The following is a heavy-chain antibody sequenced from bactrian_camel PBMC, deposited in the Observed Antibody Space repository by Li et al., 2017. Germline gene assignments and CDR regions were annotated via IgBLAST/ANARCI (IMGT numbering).Heavy chain of an antibody. Sequence: QVQLVESGGGSVQAGGSLRLSCAASGYIYSMSCMAWYRQAPGKPRERVALFDADGSTSYSDSVKDRFTISRDNAKKTLYLQMSGLKPEDSAMYYCAGIAGHKWYLLPPLATTAYAYWGQGTQVTVS. D-gene: IGHD2*01. CDR3: AGIAGHKWYLLPPLATTAYAY. J-gene: IGHJ4*01. CDR2: FDADGST. CDR1: GYIYSMSC. V-gene: IGHV3S53*01.